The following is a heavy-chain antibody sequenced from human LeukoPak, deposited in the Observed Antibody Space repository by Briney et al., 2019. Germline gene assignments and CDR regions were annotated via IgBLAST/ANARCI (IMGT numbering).Heavy chain of an antibody. CDR3: AGVAVTSWRSDAFDI. Sequence: SETLSLTCTVSGGSISSYYWSWIRQPPGKGLEWIGEINHSGSTNYNPSLKSRVTISVDTSKNQFSLKLSSVTAADTAVYYCAGVAVTSWRSDAFDIWGQGTMVTVSS. D-gene: IGHD5-18*01. CDR1: GGSISSYY. V-gene: IGHV4-34*01. J-gene: IGHJ3*02. CDR2: INHSGST.